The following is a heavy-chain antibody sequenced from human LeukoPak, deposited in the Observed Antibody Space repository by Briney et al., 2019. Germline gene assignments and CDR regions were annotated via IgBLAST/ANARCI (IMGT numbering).Heavy chain of an antibody. CDR1: GFTFDDYA. V-gene: IGHV3-9*01. D-gene: IGHD3-22*01. CDR3: VAHDSSGYYVY. Sequence: PGGSLRLSCAASGFTFDDYAIHWVRQVPGKGLEWVSGISWNSGNIGYVDSVKGRFTISRDNAKKSLYLQMNSLRVEDTVLYYCVAHDSSGYYVYWGQGTLVTVSS. CDR2: ISWNSGNI. J-gene: IGHJ4*02.